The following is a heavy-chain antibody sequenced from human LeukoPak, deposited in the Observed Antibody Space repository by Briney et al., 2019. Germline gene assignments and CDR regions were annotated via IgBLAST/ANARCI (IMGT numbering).Heavy chain of an antibody. D-gene: IGHD6-6*01. J-gene: IGHJ4*02. Sequence: ASVKVSCKASGYTFTSYGISWVRQAPGQGLEWMGWINTNTGNPTYAQGFTGRFVFSLDTSVSTAYLQISSLKAEDTAVYYCARVTGSSYFDYWGQGTLVTVSS. CDR3: ARVTGSSYFDY. V-gene: IGHV7-4-1*02. CDR2: INTNTGNP. CDR1: GYTFTSYG.